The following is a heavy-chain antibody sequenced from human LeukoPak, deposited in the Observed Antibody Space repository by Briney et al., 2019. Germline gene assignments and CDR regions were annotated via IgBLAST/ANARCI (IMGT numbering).Heavy chain of an antibody. CDR3: ARGMTTVTRYYYYGMDV. V-gene: IGHV1-18*01. CDR2: ISAYNGNT. Sequence: GASVKVSCKASGYTFTSYGISWVRQAPGQGLEWMGWISAYNGNTNYAQKLQGRVTMTTDTSTSTAYMELRSLRSDGTAVYYCARGMTTVTRYYYYGMDVWGQGTTVTVSS. D-gene: IGHD4-17*01. CDR1: GYTFTSYG. J-gene: IGHJ6*02.